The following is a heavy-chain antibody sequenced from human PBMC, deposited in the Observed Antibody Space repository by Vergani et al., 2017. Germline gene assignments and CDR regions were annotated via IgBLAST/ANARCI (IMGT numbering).Heavy chain of an antibody. D-gene: IGHD3-10*01. CDR3: ATVGWFGEPKGFDP. J-gene: IGHJ5*02. V-gene: IGHV1-24*01. Sequence: QVQLVQSGAEVKKPGASVKVSCKVSGYTLTELFMHWVRQAPGKGLEWMGGFDPEDGETIYAQKFQGRVTMTEDTSTDTAYMELSSLRSEDTAVHYCATVGWFGEPKGFDPWGQGTLVTVSS. CDR1: GYTLTELF. CDR2: FDPEDGET.